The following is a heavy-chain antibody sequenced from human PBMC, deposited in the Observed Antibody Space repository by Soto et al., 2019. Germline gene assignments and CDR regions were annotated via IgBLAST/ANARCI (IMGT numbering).Heavy chain of an antibody. D-gene: IGHD4-17*01. CDR3: ATVEGGPASYGSSYYYGMDV. V-gene: IGHV4-4*02. J-gene: IGHJ6*02. CDR2: IYHSGST. CDR1: GCAISSSNW. Sequence: PSDTLSLTFAVSGCAISSSNWWSWFRQPPGKGLEWIGEIYHSGSTNYNPSLKSRATISVDKSKNQFSLKLSSVTAADTAVYYCATVEGGPASYGSSYYYGMDVWGQGTTVTVSS.